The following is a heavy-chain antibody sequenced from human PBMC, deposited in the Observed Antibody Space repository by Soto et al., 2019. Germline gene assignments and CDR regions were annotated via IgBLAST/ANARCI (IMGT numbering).Heavy chain of an antibody. D-gene: IGHD5-18*01. J-gene: IGHJ4*02. CDR2: INHSGST. CDR3: ARGSDTAMVTFDY. V-gene: IGHV4-34*01. Sequence: SETLSLTCTVSGGSISSYYWSWIRQPPGKGLEWIGEINHSGSTNYNPSLKSRVTISVDTSKNQFSLKLSSVTAADTAVYYCARGSDTAMVTFDYWGQGTLVTVSS. CDR1: GGSISSYY.